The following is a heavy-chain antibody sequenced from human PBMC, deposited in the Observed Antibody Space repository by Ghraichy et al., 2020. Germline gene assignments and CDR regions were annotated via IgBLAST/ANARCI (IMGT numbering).Heavy chain of an antibody. CDR1: GYTLTELS. Sequence: ASVKVSCKVSGYTLTELSMHWVRQAPGKGLEWMGGFDPEDGETIYAQKFQGRVTMTEDTSTDTAYMELSSLRTEDTAVYYCSRGTGGYYYYGMDVWGQGTTVTVSS. J-gene: IGHJ6*02. D-gene: IGHD3-16*01. V-gene: IGHV1-24*01. CDR3: SRGTGGYYYYGMDV. CDR2: FDPEDGET.